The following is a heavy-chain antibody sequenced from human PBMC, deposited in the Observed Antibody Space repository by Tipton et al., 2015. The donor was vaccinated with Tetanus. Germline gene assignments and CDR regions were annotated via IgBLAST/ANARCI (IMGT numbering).Heavy chain of an antibody. CDR1: GYSFGIYW. J-gene: IGHJ4*02. CDR2: IYPGDSDT. D-gene: IGHD3-9*01. Sequence: QLVQSGAEVKKPGESLKISCKGSGYSFGIYWLAWVRQMPGKGLGWMGIIYPGDSDTKIGPSFRVQVTFPVDKSITTAYLLWSSLKASDAAIYYCAKGDPGNFDSWGQGTQVIVSS. CDR3: AKGDPGNFDS. V-gene: IGHV5-51*01.